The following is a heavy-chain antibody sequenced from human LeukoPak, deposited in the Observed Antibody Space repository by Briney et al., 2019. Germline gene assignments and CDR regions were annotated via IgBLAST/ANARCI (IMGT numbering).Heavy chain of an antibody. CDR2: FDVEEGEA. V-gene: IGHV1-24*01. Sequence: ASVKVSCKLSGYTLTTLTMHWVRQTPGEGLEWVGGFDVEEGEAIYAQKFQGRVTMAEDTSTDTLYMEMNSLRSEDTAVYYCATDGRHCSSPSCLSHYGIDVWGQGTTVIVSS. CDR1: GYTLTTLT. J-gene: IGHJ6*02. CDR3: ATDGRHCSSPSCLSHYGIDV. D-gene: IGHD2-2*01.